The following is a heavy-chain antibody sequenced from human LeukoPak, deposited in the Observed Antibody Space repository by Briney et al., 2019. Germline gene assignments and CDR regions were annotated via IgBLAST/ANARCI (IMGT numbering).Heavy chain of an antibody. CDR1: GYSISSGYY. CDR2: IYHSGST. V-gene: IGHV4-38-2*02. Sequence: SETLSLTCTVSGYSISSGYYWGWIRQPPGKGLEWIGSIYHSGSTYYNPSLKSRVTISVDTSKNQFSLKLSSVTAADTAVYYCARGGYHYGSGSLINDYWGQGTLVTVSS. CDR3: ARGGYHYGSGSLINDY. D-gene: IGHD3-10*01. J-gene: IGHJ4*02.